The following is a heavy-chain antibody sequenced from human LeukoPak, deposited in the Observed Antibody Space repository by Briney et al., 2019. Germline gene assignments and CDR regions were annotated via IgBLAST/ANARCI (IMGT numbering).Heavy chain of an antibody. CDR3: ARRTSGSWGGIDY. J-gene: IGHJ4*02. CDR2: IYPGDSDT. Sequence: PRESLKISCKGSGYSFTSYWIGWVRQMPGKGLEWMGIIYPGDSDTRYSPSFQGQVTISADKSISTAYLQWSSLKASDAAMYYCARRTSGSWGGIDYWGQGTLVTVSS. D-gene: IGHD3-10*01. CDR1: GYSFTSYW. V-gene: IGHV5-51*01.